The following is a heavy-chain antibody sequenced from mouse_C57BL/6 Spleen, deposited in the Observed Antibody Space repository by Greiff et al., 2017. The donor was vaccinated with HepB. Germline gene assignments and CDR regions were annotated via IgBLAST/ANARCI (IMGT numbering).Heavy chain of an antibody. CDR3: ARVRGNWYFDV. CDR2: IDPSDSYT. D-gene: IGHD2-1*01. Sequence: QVQLQQPGAELVKPGASVKLSCKASGYTFTSYWMQWVKQRPGQGLEWIGEIDPSDSYTNYNQKFKGKATLTVDTSSSTAYMQLSSLTSEDSAVYYCARVRGNWYFDVWGTGTTVTVSS. V-gene: IGHV1-50*01. CDR1: GYTFTSYW. J-gene: IGHJ1*03.